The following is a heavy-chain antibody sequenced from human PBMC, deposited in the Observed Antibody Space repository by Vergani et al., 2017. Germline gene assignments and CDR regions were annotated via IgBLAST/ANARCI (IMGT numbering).Heavy chain of an antibody. CDR2: ISYDGSNQ. Sequence: QVQLVESGGGVVQPGRSLRLSCAASGFTFSSYGMHWVRQAPGKGLEWVAVISYDGSNQYYADSVKGRFTISRDKSKNTLYLQMNSLRAEDTAVYYCAKVGYSSGSRYYYYYIDVWGKGTTVTVSS. V-gene: IGHV3-30*18. D-gene: IGHD6-19*01. CDR1: GFTFSSYG. CDR3: AKVGYSSGSRYYYYYIDV. J-gene: IGHJ6*03.